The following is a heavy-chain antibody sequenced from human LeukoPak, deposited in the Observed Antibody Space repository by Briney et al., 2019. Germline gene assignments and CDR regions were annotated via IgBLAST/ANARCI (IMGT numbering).Heavy chain of an antibody. CDR1: GSTFSRYN. J-gene: IGHJ4*02. V-gene: IGHV3-48*04. CDR3: ACGPQYTGSFPF. CDR2: ISNSGSPI. D-gene: IGHD1-26*01. Sequence: PGGSLTLSCAASGSTFSRYNMNWVRQAPGKGLEWLSYISNSGSPIRYADSVKGRFTISRDNAENSVYLQMNSLRAEDTAVYYCACGPQYTGSFPFWGQGTLVTVSS.